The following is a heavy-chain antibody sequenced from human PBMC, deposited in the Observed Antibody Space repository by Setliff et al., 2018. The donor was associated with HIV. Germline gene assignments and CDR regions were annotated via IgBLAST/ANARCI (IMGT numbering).Heavy chain of an antibody. CDR1: GGSLSGYY. J-gene: IGHJ4*02. V-gene: IGHV4-34*09. D-gene: IGHD3-16*01. CDR3: ARVPLSSPSRPGGYFDY. CDR2: IYYSGST. Sequence: PSETLSLTCAVYGGSLSGYYWSWIRQTPGKGLEWIGYIYYSGSTYYNPSLKSRVTISVHTSKNQFSLKLNSVTAADTAVYYCARVPLSSPSRPGGYFDYWGQGTLVTVSS.